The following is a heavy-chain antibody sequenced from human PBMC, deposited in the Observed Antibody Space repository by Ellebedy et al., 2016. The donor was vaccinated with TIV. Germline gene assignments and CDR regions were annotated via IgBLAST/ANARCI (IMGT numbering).Heavy chain of an antibody. Sequence: GESLKISCAASGSTFSGSAMHWVRQASGKGLEWVGRIRRKANSYATEYTESVNGRFTISRDDSKNTAYLQMKSLETEDTAVYYCAITYYYDSSGYTIDYWGQGTLVTVTS. CDR1: GSTFSGSA. CDR2: IRRKANSYAT. D-gene: IGHD3-22*01. J-gene: IGHJ4*02. V-gene: IGHV3-73*01. CDR3: AITYYYDSSGYTIDY.